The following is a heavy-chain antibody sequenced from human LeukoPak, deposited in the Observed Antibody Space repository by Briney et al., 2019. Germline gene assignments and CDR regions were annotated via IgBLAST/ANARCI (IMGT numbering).Heavy chain of an antibody. Sequence: GGSLRLSCAASGFTVSINYMTWVRQAPGTGLEWVSVIYGGGGTYYADSVKGRFTISRDNSKNTLYLQMNSLRAEDTAVYYCARDRDYYDSSGYYYAGYYFDYWGQGTLVTVSS. V-gene: IGHV3-66*01. CDR1: GFTVSINY. CDR2: IYGGGGT. CDR3: ARDRDYYDSSGYYYAGYYFDY. D-gene: IGHD3-22*01. J-gene: IGHJ4*02.